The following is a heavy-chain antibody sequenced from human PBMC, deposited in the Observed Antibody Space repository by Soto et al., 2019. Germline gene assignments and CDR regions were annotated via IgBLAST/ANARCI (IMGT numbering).Heavy chain of an antibody. V-gene: IGHV3-21*01. Sequence: EVQLVESGGGLVKPGGSLRLSCAASGFTFSSYSMNWVRQAPGKGLEWVSSISSSSSYIYYADSVKGRFTISRDNAKNSLYLQMNSLRAEDMAVYYCARLTGHDYGDYVYAFDIWGQGTMVTVSS. CDR3: ARLTGHDYGDYVYAFDI. CDR1: GFTFSSYS. D-gene: IGHD4-17*01. J-gene: IGHJ3*02. CDR2: ISSSSSYI.